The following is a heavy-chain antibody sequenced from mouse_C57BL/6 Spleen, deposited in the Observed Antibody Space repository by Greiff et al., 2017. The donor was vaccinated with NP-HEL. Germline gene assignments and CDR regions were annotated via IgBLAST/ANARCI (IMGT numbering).Heavy chain of an antibody. J-gene: IGHJ3*01. CDR2: IYPRSGNT. Sequence: QVQLKESGAELARPGASVKLSCKASGYTFTSYGISWVKQRTGQGLEWIGEIYPRSGNTYYNEKFKGKATLTADKSSSTAYMELRSLTSEDSAVYFCARPHDYGFAYWGQGTLVTVSA. V-gene: IGHV1-81*01. D-gene: IGHD2-4*01. CDR3: ARPHDYGFAY. CDR1: GYTFTSYG.